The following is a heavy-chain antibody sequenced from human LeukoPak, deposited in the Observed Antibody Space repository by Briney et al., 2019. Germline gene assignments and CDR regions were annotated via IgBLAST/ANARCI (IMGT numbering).Heavy chain of an antibody. CDR2: INPNSGGT. D-gene: IGHD3-9*01. CDR3: ARDTYYDILTGYLTYYYGMDV. CDR1: GYTFTGYY. Sequence: GASVKVSCKASGYTFTGYYMHWVRQAPGQGLEWMGWINPNSGGTNYAQKFQGWVTMTRDTSISTAYMELSSLRSEDTAVYYCARDTYYDILTGYLTYYYGMDVWGQGTTVTVSS. J-gene: IGHJ6*02. V-gene: IGHV1-2*04.